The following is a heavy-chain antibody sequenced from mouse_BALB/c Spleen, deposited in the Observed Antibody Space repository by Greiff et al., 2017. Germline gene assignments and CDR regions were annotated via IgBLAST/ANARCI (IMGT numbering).Heavy chain of an antibody. CDR3: ARQGWVYAMDY. CDR2: INPSTGYT. J-gene: IGHJ4*01. CDR1: GYTFTSYW. V-gene: IGHV1-7*01. Sequence: VKLMESGAELAKPGASVKMSCKASGYTFTSYWMHWVKQRPGQGLEWIGYINPSTGYTEYNQKFKDKATLTADKSSSTAYMQLSSLTSEDSAVYYCARQGWVYAMDYWGQGTSVTVSS. D-gene: IGHD3-3*01.